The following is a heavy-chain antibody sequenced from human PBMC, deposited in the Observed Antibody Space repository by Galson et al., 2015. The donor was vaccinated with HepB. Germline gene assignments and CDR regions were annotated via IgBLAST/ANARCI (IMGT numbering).Heavy chain of an antibody. Sequence: SLRLSCATSGFTFSNAWMSWVRQAPGKGLEWVGRIKSKTDGGTTDYAAPVKGRFTISRDETKNTVSLQMNSLKTEDTAIYYCTYYYDSSGYGNYFDNWGQGTLVTVSS. CDR2: IKSKTDGGTT. V-gene: IGHV3-15*01. D-gene: IGHD3-22*01. CDR1: GFTFSNAW. CDR3: TYYYDSSGYGNYFDN. J-gene: IGHJ4*02.